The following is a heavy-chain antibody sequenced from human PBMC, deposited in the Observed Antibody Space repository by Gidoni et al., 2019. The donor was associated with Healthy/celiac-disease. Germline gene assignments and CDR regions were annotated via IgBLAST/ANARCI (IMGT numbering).Heavy chain of an antibody. CDR2: IIPFFGTA. D-gene: IGHD2-2*01. CDR3: ARDRVVVVPAANSYWYFDL. V-gene: IGHV1-69*01. J-gene: IGHJ2*01. CDR1: GGPFSSYA. Sequence: QVQLVQSGAEVKKPGSSVKVSCKASGGPFSSYAISWVRQAPGQGLEWMGGIIPFFGTANYAQKFQGRVTITADESTSTAYMELSSLRSEDTAVYYCARDRVVVVPAANSYWYFDLWGRGTLVTVSS.